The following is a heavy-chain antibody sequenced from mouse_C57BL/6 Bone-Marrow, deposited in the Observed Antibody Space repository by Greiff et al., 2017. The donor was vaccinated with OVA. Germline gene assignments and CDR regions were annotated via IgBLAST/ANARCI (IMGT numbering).Heavy chain of an antibody. CDR3: ARSGGYDSYYFDY. J-gene: IGHJ2*01. Sequence: QVHVKQPGTELVKPGASVKLSCKASGYTFTSYWMHWVKQRPGQGLEWIGNINPSNGGTNYNEKFKSKATLTVDKSSSTAYMQLSSLTSEDSAVYYCARSGGYDSYYFDYWGQGTTLTVSS. D-gene: IGHD2-2*01. CDR1: GYTFTSYW. V-gene: IGHV1-53*01. CDR2: INPSNGGT.